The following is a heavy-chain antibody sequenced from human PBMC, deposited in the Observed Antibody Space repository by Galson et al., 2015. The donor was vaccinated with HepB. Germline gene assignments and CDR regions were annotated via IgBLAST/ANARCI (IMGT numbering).Heavy chain of an antibody. J-gene: IGHJ4*02. Sequence: SVKVSCKASGYTFTSYAMNWVRQAPGQGLEWMGWINTNTGNPTYAQGFTGRFVFSLDTSVSTAYLQISSLKAEDTAVHYCASAEAYCGGDCYSGLGYWGQGTLVTVSS. D-gene: IGHD2-21*02. V-gene: IGHV7-4-1*02. CDR1: GYTFTSYA. CDR2: INTNTGNP. CDR3: ASAEAYCGGDCYSGLGY.